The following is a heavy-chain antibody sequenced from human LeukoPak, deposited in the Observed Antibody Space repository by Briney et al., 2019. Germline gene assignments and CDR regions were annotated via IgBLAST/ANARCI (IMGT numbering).Heavy chain of an antibody. V-gene: IGHV4-59*01. Sequence: SETLSLTCTVSGGSISRYYWSWIRQPPGKGLEWIGYIYYSGSTNYNSSLKSRVTISVDTSKNQFSLKLSSVTAADTAVYYCAREAGIAVAGKRTNWFDPWGQGTLVTVSS. CDR1: GGSISRYY. CDR3: AREAGIAVAGKRTNWFDP. CDR2: IYYSGST. D-gene: IGHD6-19*01. J-gene: IGHJ5*02.